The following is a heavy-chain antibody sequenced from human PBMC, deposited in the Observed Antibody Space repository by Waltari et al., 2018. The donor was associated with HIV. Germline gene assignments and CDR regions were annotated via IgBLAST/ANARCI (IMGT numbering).Heavy chain of an antibody. Sequence: QVQLQESGPGLVKPSETLSLTCTVSGGSISSYYRSWIRQPTGKGLDWIWYIYYSARTHYNPSLKSRVTISVYTSKNQFSLKLSSVTAADTAVYYCARSWQYYDSSGLLHSQFDYWGQGILVTVSS. CDR1: GGSISSYY. CDR3: ARSWQYYDSSGLLHSQFDY. D-gene: IGHD3-22*01. V-gene: IGHV4-59*01. J-gene: IGHJ4*02. CDR2: IYYSART.